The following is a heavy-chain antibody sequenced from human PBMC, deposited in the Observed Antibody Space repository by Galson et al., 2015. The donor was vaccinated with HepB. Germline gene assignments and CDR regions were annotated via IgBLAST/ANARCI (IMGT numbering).Heavy chain of an antibody. CDR1: GFTFSSYT. Sequence: SLRLSCAASGFTFSSYTMNWVRQAPGKGQEWVSSISSSSSYIYYTDSVKGRITVSRDNAKKSLYLHMDSLRAEDTAVYYCARVDGGHALHYKYHFDYWGQGTRVSVSS. V-gene: IGHV3-21*01. J-gene: IGHJ4*02. CDR2: ISSSSSYI. D-gene: IGHD3-16*01. CDR3: ARVDGGHALHYKYHFDY.